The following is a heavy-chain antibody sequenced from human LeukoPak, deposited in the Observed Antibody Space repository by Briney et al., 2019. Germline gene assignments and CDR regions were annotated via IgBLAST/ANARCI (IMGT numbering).Heavy chain of an antibody. J-gene: IGHJ4*02. Sequence: SETLYLTCTVSGDSIRSYYWSWIRQPPGKGLEWIGYIYYSGSTNYNPSLKSRVTMSVDTSKNQFSLKLSSVTAADTAVYYCAKLRYSGSYEYDYWGQGTLVTVSS. CDR1: GDSIRSYY. CDR2: IYYSGST. CDR3: AKLRYSGSYEYDY. D-gene: IGHD1-26*01. V-gene: IGHV4-59*01.